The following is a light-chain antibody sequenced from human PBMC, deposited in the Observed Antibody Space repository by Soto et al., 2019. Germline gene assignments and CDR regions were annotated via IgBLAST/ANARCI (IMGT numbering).Light chain of an antibody. CDR3: QQYGGSPIT. Sequence: IVLTQSPGTLSLSPGERVTLSCRASQSVTTRLAWSQHKPGQAPRLLMSGASSRASGVPVRFSGSGSGTNFTLNISRLEPEDFALYYCQQYGGSPITFGLGTRLEIK. J-gene: IGKJ5*01. CDR1: QSVTTR. V-gene: IGKV3-20*01. CDR2: GAS.